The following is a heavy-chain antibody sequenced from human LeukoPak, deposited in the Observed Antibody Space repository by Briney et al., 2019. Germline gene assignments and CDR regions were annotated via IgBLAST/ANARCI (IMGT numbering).Heavy chain of an antibody. D-gene: IGHD1-26*01. CDR1: GGSISSGSYY. CDR2: IYTSGST. V-gene: IGHV4-61*02. CDR3: ASGAWGRGSDP. J-gene: IGHJ5*02. Sequence: SQTPSLTCTVSGGSISSGSYYWSWIRQPAGKGLEWIGRIYTSGSTNYNPSLKSRVTISVDTSKNQFSLKLSSVTAADTAVYYCASGAWGRGSDPWGQGTLVTVSS.